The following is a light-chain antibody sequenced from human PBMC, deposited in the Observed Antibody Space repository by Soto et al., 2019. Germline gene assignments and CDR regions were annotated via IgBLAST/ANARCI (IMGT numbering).Light chain of an antibody. CDR3: HQYGSSLIT. CDR2: GAS. J-gene: IGKJ5*01. Sequence: QSPGTLSLSPGERATLSCRASQSVSSRYLGWYQQKPGQAPRLLIYGASSRATGIPDRFSGSGSGTDFTLTISRLEPEDFAVYYCHQYGSSLITFGQGTRLEIK. V-gene: IGKV3-20*01. CDR1: QSVSSRY.